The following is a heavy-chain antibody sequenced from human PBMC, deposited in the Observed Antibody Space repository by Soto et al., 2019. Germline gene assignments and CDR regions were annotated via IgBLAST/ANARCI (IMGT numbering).Heavy chain of an antibody. J-gene: IGHJ6*02. CDR1: GGTFRSYS. CDR2: IIPIFDIT. CDR3: ARPDEGGYSSNHHYYYALDV. D-gene: IGHD3-22*01. Sequence: QVQLVQSGAEVKKPGSSVKVSCEASGGTFRSYSISWVRQAPGQGLEWMGGIIPIFDITNYAQKFQGRVTITADESTSTAYMELSSLGSDDTAVYYCARPDEGGYSSNHHYYYALDVWGQGTTVTV. V-gene: IGHV1-69*01.